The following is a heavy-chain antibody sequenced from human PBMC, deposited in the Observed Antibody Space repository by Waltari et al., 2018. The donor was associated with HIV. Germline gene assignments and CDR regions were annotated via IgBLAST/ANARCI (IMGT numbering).Heavy chain of an antibody. J-gene: IGHJ6*02. CDR3: ARSLEFGELLSYYYSYGMDV. CDR1: GFTFSSYA. CDR2: ISGSGGST. Sequence: EVQLLESGGGLVQPGGSLRLSCAASGFTFSSYAMSWVRQAPGKGLEWVSAISGSGGSTYYAESVKGRFTISRDNSKNTLYLQMNSLRAEDTAVYYCARSLEFGELLSYYYSYGMDVWCQGTTVTVSS. D-gene: IGHD3-10*01. V-gene: IGHV3-23*01.